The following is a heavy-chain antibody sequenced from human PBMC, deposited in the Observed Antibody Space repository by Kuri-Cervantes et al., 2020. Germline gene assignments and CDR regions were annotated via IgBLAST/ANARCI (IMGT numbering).Heavy chain of an antibody. V-gene: IGHV4-39*01. J-gene: IGHJ2*01. CDR3: ARRGLGVITSYWYFDL. CDR2: IYYSGST. Sequence: GSLRLSCTVSGGSISSSSYYWGWIRQPPGKGLEWIGSIYYSGSTYYNPSLKSRVTISVDTSKNQFSLKLSSVTAADTAVYYCARRGLGVITSYWYFDLWGRGTLVTVSS. D-gene: IGHD3-22*01. CDR1: GGSISSSSYY.